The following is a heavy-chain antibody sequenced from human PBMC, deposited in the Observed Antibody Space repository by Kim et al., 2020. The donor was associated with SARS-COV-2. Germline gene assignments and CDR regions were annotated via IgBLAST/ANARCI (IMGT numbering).Heavy chain of an antibody. J-gene: IGHJ4*01. CDR2: IYYSGST. V-gene: IGHV4-59*08. CDR3: ARNPSSPMVRGVIIPYF. D-gene: IGHD3-10*01. Sequence: SETLSLTCTVSGGSISSYYWSWIRQPPGKGLEWIGYIYYSGSTNYNPSLKSRVTISVDTSKNQFSLKLSSVTAADTAVYYCARNPSSPMVRGVIIPYF. CDR1: GGSISSYY.